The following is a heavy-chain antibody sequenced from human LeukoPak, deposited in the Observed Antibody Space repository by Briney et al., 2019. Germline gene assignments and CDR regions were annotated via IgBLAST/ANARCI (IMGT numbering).Heavy chain of an antibody. CDR2: IYYSGST. Sequence: SETLSLTCTVSGGSISSGDYYWTWIRQPPGKGLEWIGYIYYSGSTYYNPSLKSRVTISVDTSKNHFSLKLSSVTAADTAMYYCARDRAQLGMDVWGQGTTVTVSS. CDR1: GGSISSGDYY. CDR3: ARDRAQLGMDV. J-gene: IGHJ6*02. V-gene: IGHV4-30-4*01. D-gene: IGHD3-10*01.